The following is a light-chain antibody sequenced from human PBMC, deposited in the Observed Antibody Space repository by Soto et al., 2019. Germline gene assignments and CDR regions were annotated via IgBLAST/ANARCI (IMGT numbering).Light chain of an antibody. V-gene: IGKV3-15*01. CDR2: GAS. Sequence: EIVMTKSPATLSVSPGERATLSCRASQRVSSNLAWYQQKPGQAPRLLIYGASTRATGIPARFSGSGSGTEFTLTISSLQSGDFAVYYCQQYNNWPFTFGPGTKVDIK. CDR1: QRVSSN. CDR3: QQYNNWPFT. J-gene: IGKJ3*01.